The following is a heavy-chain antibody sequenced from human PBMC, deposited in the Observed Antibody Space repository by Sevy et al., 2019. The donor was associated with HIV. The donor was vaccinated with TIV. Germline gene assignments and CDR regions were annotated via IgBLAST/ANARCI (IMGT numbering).Heavy chain of an antibody. CDR3: ARDSVIPATTDYFYYGMEV. J-gene: IGHJ6*02. D-gene: IGHD2-15*01. V-gene: IGHV3-21*01. CDR1: GFTIRTYN. CDR2: ISSSSTYI. Sequence: GGSLRLSCAASGFTIRTYNMNWVRQAPGKGLEWVSSISSSSTYIYYADSVKGRFTISRDNAKNSLYLQMSSLRAEDTAVYYCARDSVIPATTDYFYYGMEVWGQGTTVTVSS.